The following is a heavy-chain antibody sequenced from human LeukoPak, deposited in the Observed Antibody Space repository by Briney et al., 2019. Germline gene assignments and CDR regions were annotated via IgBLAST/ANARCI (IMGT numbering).Heavy chain of an antibody. Sequence: GGSLRLSCAASGFTFSSYAMSWVRQAPGKGLEWASAISGSGGSTYYADSVKGRFTISRDNSKNTLYLQMNSLRAEDTAVYYCAKRGLDHDAFDIWGQGTMVTVSS. CDR3: AKRGLDHDAFDI. J-gene: IGHJ3*02. CDR2: ISGSGGST. CDR1: GFTFSSYA. V-gene: IGHV3-23*01. D-gene: IGHD6-19*01.